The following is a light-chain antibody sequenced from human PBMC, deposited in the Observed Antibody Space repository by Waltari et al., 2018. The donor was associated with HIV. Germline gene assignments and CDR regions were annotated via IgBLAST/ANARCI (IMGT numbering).Light chain of an antibody. CDR3: QSYDNNLSGLWV. CDR1: NSYIGHGYA. J-gene: IGLJ3*02. V-gene: IGLV1-40*01. CDR2: GDS. Sequence: SVLTQPPSVSGAPGQWVTLPCTGPNSYIGHGYAVHCYRQFPGAAPELVVYGDSIRPSGVPDRFSGSKSGVSASLDISGLQTEDEGDYYCQSYDNNLSGLWVFGGGTKLTVL.